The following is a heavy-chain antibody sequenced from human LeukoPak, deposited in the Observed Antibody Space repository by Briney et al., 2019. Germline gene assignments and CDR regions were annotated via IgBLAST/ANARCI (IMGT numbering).Heavy chain of an antibody. CDR1: GFTFSSYA. D-gene: IGHD6-13*01. V-gene: IGHV3-30-3*01. Sequence: GRSLRLSCAASGFTFSSYAMHWVRQAPGKGLEWVAVISYDGSNKYYADSVKGRFTISRDNSKNTLYLQMSSLRAEDTAVYYCARDRSSLYYFDYWGQGTLVTVSS. CDR2: ISYDGSNK. J-gene: IGHJ4*02. CDR3: ARDRSSLYYFDY.